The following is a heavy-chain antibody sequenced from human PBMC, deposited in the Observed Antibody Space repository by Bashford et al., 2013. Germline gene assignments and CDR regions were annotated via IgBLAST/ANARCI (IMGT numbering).Heavy chain of an antibody. Sequence: SVKVSCKASGGTFSSYAISWERQAPGQGLEWMGGIIPIFGTANYAQKFQGRVTITADESTSTAYMELSSLRSEDTAVYYCARGVAVLTSGSGTTFDYVGPGNPGPPSP. CDR2: IIPIFGTA. CDR1: GGTFSSYA. V-gene: IGHV1-69*13. D-gene: IGHD3-10*01. CDR3: ARGVAVLTSGSGTTFDY. J-gene: IGHJ4*02.